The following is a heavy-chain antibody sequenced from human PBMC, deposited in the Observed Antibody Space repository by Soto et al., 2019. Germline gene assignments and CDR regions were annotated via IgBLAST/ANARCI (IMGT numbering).Heavy chain of an antibody. CDR2: ISSSSSTI. D-gene: IGHD1-26*01. Sequence: EVQLVESGGGLVKPGGSLRLSCAASGFTFSSYSMNWVRQAPGKGLEWVSSISSSSSTIYDADSVKGRFTISRDNAKNSLYLQMNSLRDDDTAVYYCASSGSYRFDYWGQGTLVTVSS. CDR3: ASSGSYRFDY. J-gene: IGHJ4*02. CDR1: GFTFSSYS. V-gene: IGHV3-21*01.